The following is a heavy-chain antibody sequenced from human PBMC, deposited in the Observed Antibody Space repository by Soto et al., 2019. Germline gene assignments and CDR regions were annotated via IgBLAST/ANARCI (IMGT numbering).Heavy chain of an antibody. Sequence: QVQLQESGPGLVKPSETLSLTCTVSGGSISSYYWSWIRQPPGKGLEWIGYIYYSGSTNYNPSLKSRVTISVDTSKNQFSLKLSSVTAADTAVYYCARDRSIVGATTRYYYYGMDVWGQGTTVTVSS. V-gene: IGHV4-59*01. CDR2: IYYSGST. CDR1: GGSISSYY. CDR3: ARDRSIVGATTRYYYYGMDV. D-gene: IGHD1-26*01. J-gene: IGHJ6*02.